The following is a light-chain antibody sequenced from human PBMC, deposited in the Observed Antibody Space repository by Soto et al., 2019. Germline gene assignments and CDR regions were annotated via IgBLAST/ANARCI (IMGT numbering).Light chain of an antibody. Sequence: DIQMTQSPSSLSASVGDRVTITCRASQAIGSWLAWYQQKPGKAPTSLIYDASNLQTEVPSRCSGSGAGTDFTLTISGLQPEDSATYYCQQYNSYPLTFGGGTMVEIK. CDR2: DAS. CDR3: QQYNSYPLT. CDR1: QAIGSW. V-gene: IGKV1D-16*01. J-gene: IGKJ4*01.